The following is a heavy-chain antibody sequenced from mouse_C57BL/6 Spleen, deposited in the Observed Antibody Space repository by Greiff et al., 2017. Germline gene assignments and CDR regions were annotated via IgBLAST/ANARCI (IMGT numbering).Heavy chain of an antibody. D-gene: IGHD1-1*01. CDR1: GYAFSSYW. CDR2: IDPGDGGT. V-gene: IGHV1-80*01. CDR3: ARSGAVITTVPYYAMDY. Sequence: QVQLQQSGAELVKPGASVKLSCKASGYAFSSYWMNWVKQRPGKGLEWIGQIDPGDGGTNYNGKFKGKATLTADKSSSTAYMQLSSLTSEDSAVYFCARSGAVITTVPYYAMDYWGQGTSVTVSS. J-gene: IGHJ4*01.